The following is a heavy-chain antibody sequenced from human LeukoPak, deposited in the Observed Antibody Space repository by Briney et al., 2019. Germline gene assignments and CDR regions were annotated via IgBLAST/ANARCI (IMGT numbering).Heavy chain of an antibody. Sequence: GASVKVSCKASGYTFTSYGISLVRQAPGQGLEWMGWISAYNGNTNYAQKLQGRVTMTTDTSTSTAYMELRSLRSDDTAVYYCASKSRGNHWYFDLWGRGTLVTVSS. CDR3: ASKSRGNHWYFDL. CDR2: ISAYNGNT. CDR1: GYTFTSYG. J-gene: IGHJ2*01. V-gene: IGHV1-18*01.